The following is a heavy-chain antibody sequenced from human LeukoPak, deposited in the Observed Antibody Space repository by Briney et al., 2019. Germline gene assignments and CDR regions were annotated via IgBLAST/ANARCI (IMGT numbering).Heavy chain of an antibody. Sequence: GGSLKLSCAASGFTFSGSAMHWVRQASGKGPEWVGRIRSKANSYATAYAASVKGRFTISRDDSKNTAYLQMNSLKTEDTAVYYCTTGGGGSSGAFDIWGQGTMVTVSS. V-gene: IGHV3-73*01. CDR1: GFTFSGSA. D-gene: IGHD1-26*01. CDR2: IRSKANSYAT. CDR3: TTGGGGSSGAFDI. J-gene: IGHJ3*02.